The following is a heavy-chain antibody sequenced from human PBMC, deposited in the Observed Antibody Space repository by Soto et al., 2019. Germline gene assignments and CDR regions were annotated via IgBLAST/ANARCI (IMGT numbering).Heavy chain of an antibody. V-gene: IGHV1-69*02. CDR2: IIPILNIA. J-gene: IGHJ4*02. Sequence: QVQLVQSGAEVKKPGSSLKVSCEASGGTFSTYTFTWVRQAPGQGLEWVGRIIPILNIANYAQKFQGRVTITADRSTSTSYLELNGLRSEDTAVYYCAGVEGIAVAGIYSFDYWGQGTLVTVSS. CDR3: AGVEGIAVAGIYSFDY. CDR1: GGTFSTYT. D-gene: IGHD6-19*01.